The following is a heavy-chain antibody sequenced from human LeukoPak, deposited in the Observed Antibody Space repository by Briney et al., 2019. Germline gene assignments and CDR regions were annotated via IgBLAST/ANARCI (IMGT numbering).Heavy chain of an antibody. J-gene: IGHJ6*03. D-gene: IGHD2-15*01. CDR1: GFTFSSYA. Sequence: GGSLRLSCAASGFTFSSYAMHWVRQAPGKGLEYVSAISSNGGSTYYANSVKGRFTISRDNSKNTLYLQMGSLRAEDMAVYYCARMAASYYYYYYNLDVWGKGTTVTVSS. CDR3: ARMAASYYYYYYNLDV. V-gene: IGHV3-64*01. CDR2: ISSNGGST.